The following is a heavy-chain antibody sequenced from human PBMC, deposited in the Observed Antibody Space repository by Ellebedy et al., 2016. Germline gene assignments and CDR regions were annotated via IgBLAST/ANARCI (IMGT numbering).Heavy chain of an antibody. V-gene: IGHV4-59*01. CDR2: IYYSGST. D-gene: IGHD6-19*01. J-gene: IGHJ2*01. Sequence: SETLSLTCTVSGGSISSYYWSWIRQSPGKGLEWIGYIYYSGSTNYNPSLKSRVTISVDTSKNQFSLKLSSVTAADTAVYYCARGLCGWYMVSSYGYFDLWGRGTLVTVSS. CDR1: GGSISSYY. CDR3: ARGLCGWYMVSSYGYFDL.